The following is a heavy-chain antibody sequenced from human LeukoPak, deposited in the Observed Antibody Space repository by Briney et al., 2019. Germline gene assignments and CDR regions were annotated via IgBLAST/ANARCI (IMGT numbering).Heavy chain of an antibody. V-gene: IGHV3-9*01. CDR2: ISWNSGSI. CDR1: GFTFDDYA. D-gene: IGHD3-22*01. J-gene: IGHJ4*02. Sequence: GGSLRLSCAASGFTFDDYAMHWVRQAPGKGLEWVSGISWNSGSIGYADSVKGRFTISRDNSKNTLYLQMNSLRAEDTAVYYCAKGAWRSYYDSSGYGPFDYWGQGTLVTVSS. CDR3: AKGAWRSYYDSSGYGPFDY.